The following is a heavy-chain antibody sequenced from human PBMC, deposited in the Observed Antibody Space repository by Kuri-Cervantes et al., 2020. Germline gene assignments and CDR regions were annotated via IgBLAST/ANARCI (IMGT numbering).Heavy chain of an antibody. CDR3: AALRRTSGQPNY. V-gene: IGHV4-39*01. D-gene: IGHD3-10*01. CDR1: GGSISSSSYY. CDR2: IYYSGST. J-gene: IGHJ4*02. Sequence: GSLRLSCTVSGGSISSSSYYWGWIRQPPGRGLEWIGSIYYSGSTYYNPSLKSRVTISVDTSKNQFSLKLSSVTAADTAVYYCAALRRTSGQPNYWGQGTLVTVSS.